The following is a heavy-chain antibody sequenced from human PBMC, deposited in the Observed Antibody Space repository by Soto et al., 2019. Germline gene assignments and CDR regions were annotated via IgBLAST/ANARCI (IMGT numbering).Heavy chain of an antibody. V-gene: IGHV1-18*01. Sequence: ASVKVSCKASGYTFTRYGISWVRQAPGQGLEWMGWISGYNGDTKYAQKFQGRVTMTIDTSTTTTYVELRSLASDDTAVYYCAKSGQPPYYYYGMDVWGQGTTVTVSS. J-gene: IGHJ6*02. CDR1: GYTFTRYG. CDR2: ISGYNGDT. D-gene: IGHD1-26*01. CDR3: AKSGQPPYYYYGMDV.